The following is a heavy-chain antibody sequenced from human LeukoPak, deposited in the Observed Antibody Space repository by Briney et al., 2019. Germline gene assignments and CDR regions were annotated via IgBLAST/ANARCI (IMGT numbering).Heavy chain of an antibody. CDR2: IHDSSNYI. J-gene: IGHJ4*01. D-gene: IGHD3-10*01. Sequence: GDSLRLSCVASGFTFDFYTMDWLRQAPGKEPEWVASIHDSSNYIHYADSVRGRFTISRDNTRNSLFLQMEGLRVDDTAVYFCAKDVSGVAEGVDLWGQGTLVTVSS. V-gene: IGHV3-21*01. CDR1: GFTFDFYT. CDR3: AKDVSGVAEGVDL.